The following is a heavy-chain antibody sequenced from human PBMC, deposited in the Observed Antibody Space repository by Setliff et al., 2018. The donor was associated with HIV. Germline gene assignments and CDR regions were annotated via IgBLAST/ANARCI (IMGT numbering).Heavy chain of an antibody. J-gene: IGHJ1*01. V-gene: IGHV1-69*10. CDR2: IIAILSIP. CDR1: GYTFTSDY. D-gene: IGHD2-15*01. CDR3: ATGPPYCSGGSCYSALHH. Sequence: AASVKVSCKASGYTFTSDYIHWVRQAPGQGLEWMGGIIAILSIPSYAQKFQGRVTITADKSTGTAYMELKSLRSEDTAVYYCATGPPYCSGGSCYSALHHWGQGTLVTVSS.